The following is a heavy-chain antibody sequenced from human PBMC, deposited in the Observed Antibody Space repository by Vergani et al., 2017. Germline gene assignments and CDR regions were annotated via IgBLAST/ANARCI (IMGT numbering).Heavy chain of an antibody. CDR1: GDSISSGGHS. V-gene: IGHV4-30-2*01. Sequence: QLHLQESGSRLVKPSETLSLTCTVSGDSISSGGHSWSWIRQPPGKGLEWVGYIYHSGSTYYNPSLKSRLTISVDESRNQFSLQLISVTAADTAVYFCARERRHYLHYFYYYYMDVWGKGTTVTVSS. CDR2: IYHSGST. J-gene: IGHJ6*03. CDR3: ARERRHYLHYFYYYYMDV. D-gene: IGHD3-10*01.